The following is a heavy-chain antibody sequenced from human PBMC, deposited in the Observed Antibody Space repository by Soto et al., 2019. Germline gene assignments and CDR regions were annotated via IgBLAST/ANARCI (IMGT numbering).Heavy chain of an antibody. CDR1: GFTFRSFT. Sequence: PGGSLRLSCAASGFTFRSFTMNWVRQAPGKGLVWVSRVSHDGSTTSYADSVKGRFTISRDNSKNTLYLQMNSLRDEDTAVYYCARDLDWVLYDYWGQGTPVTVSS. CDR2: VSHDGSTT. D-gene: IGHD3-3*01. V-gene: IGHV3-74*01. J-gene: IGHJ4*02. CDR3: ARDLDWVLYDY.